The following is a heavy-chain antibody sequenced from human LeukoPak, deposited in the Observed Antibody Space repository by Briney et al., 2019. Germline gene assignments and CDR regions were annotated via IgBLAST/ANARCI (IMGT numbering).Heavy chain of an antibody. D-gene: IGHD6-13*01. Sequence: GRSLRLSCAASGFTFSSYGMHWVRQAPGKGLEWVAVISYDGSNKYYADSVKGRFTISRDNSKNTLYLQMNSLRAEDTAVYYCAKDSTPPNLSSSWYDPHHFGYWGQGTLVTVSS. V-gene: IGHV3-30*18. CDR1: GFTFSSYG. CDR2: ISYDGSNK. CDR3: AKDSTPPNLSSSWYDPHHFGY. J-gene: IGHJ4*02.